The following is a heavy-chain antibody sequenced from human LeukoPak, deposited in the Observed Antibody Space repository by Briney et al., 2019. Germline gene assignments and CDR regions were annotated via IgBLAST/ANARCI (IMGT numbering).Heavy chain of an antibody. CDR2: INHSGST. Sequence: SETLSLTCAVYGGSFSGYYWSWIRQPPGKGLEWIGEINHSGSTNYNPSLKSRVTTSVDTSKNQFSLKLSSVTAADTAVYYCARPRQWLVRAPDAFDIWGQGTMVTVSS. D-gene: IGHD6-19*01. V-gene: IGHV4-34*01. CDR1: GGSFSGYY. J-gene: IGHJ3*02. CDR3: ARPRQWLVRAPDAFDI.